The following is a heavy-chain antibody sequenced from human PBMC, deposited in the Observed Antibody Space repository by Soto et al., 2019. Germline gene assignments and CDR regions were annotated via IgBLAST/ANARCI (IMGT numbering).Heavy chain of an antibody. V-gene: IGHV1-18*01. CDR3: VIVVVTAIDY. J-gene: IGHJ4*02. CDR1: GYTLTSYA. CDR2: ISAYNGNT. D-gene: IGHD2-21*02. Sequence: ASVKVSCKASGYTLTSYAIHWVRQAPGQGLEWMGWISAYNGNTNYAQKPQGRVTMTTDTSTSTAYMELRSLRSDDTAVYYCVIVVVTAIDYWGQGTLVTVSS.